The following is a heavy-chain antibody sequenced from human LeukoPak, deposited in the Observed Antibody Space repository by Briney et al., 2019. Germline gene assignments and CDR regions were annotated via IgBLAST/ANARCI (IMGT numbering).Heavy chain of an antibody. CDR2: ISGSGGST. J-gene: IGHJ3*02. CDR1: GFSFSNSW. Sequence: GGSLRLSCAAAGFSFSNSWMAWVRQAPGKGLEWVSAISGSGGSTYYADSVKGRFTISRDNSKNTLYLQMNSLRAEDTAVYYCEKDVHYDSSGYDAFDIWGQGTMLTVSS. V-gene: IGHV3-23*01. CDR3: EKDVHYDSSGYDAFDI. D-gene: IGHD3-22*01.